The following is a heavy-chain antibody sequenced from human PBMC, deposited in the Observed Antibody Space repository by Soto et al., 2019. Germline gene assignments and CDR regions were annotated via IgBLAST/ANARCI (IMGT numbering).Heavy chain of an antibody. CDR1: GFTFSSDW. CDR3: ARDAVAATPLIDY. J-gene: IGHJ4*02. V-gene: IGHV3-7*01. CDR2: IKQDGSEK. Sequence: GGSLRLSCAASGFTFSSDWMSWVRQAPGKGLEWVANIKQDGSEKYYVDSVKGRFTISRDNAKNSLYLQMNSLRAEDTAVYYCARDAVAATPLIDYWGQRTLVTVSS. D-gene: IGHD2-15*01.